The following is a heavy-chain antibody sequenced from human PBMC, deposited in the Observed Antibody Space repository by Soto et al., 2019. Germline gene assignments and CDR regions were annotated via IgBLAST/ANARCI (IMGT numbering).Heavy chain of an antibody. D-gene: IGHD3-9*01. J-gene: IGHJ5*02. V-gene: IGHV4-59*01. CDR3: ARVSVTGYFDWLDP. CDR2: LDHQGYS. CDR1: GAPITSNY. Sequence: SETLSLTCSVSGAPITSNYWTWIRQPPGKGLEWIGYLDHQGYSNYSPSLRSRVSMSIDTSKNQLSLKVHSVTAADTAVYYCARVSVTGYFDWLDPWGQGTLVTVSS.